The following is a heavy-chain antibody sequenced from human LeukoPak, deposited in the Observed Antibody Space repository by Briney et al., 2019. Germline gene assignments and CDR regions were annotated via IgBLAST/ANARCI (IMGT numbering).Heavy chain of an antibody. V-gene: IGHV4-34*01. CDR2: INHSGST. CDR3: ARHGAHYYSGSGSYYTTAFDS. J-gene: IGHJ4*02. Sequence: SETLSLTCAVYGGSFSGYYWSWIRQPPGKGLEWIGEINHSGSTNYNPSLKSRVTISVDTSKNQFSLKLSSVTAADTAIYYCARHGAHYYSGSGSYYTTAFDSWGQGTLVTVSS. D-gene: IGHD3-10*01. CDR1: GGSFSGYY.